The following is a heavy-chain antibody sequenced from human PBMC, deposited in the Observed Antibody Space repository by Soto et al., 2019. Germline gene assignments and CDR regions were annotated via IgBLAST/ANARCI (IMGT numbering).Heavy chain of an antibody. J-gene: IGHJ4*02. CDR2: MNPNSGNT. CDR1: GYTFTSYD. Sequence: QVQLVQSGAEVKKPGASVKVSCKASGYTFTSYDINWVRQATGQGREWMGWMNPNSGNTGYAQKFQGRVTMTRNTSISTAYMELSSLRSEDTAVYYCARGQGYCISTSCYFDYWGQGTLVTVSS. D-gene: IGHD2-2*01. V-gene: IGHV1-8*01. CDR3: ARGQGYCISTSCYFDY.